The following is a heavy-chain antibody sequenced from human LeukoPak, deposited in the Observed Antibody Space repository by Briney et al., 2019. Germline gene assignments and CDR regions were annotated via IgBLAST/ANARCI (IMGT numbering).Heavy chain of an antibody. CDR1: GGSFSAYY. Sequence: SETLSLTCAVYGGSFSAYYWGWIRQPPGKGLEWLGEINESGRTNYNPSLKSRVTMTMDTSKDQFSLKLSSVTAADTAVYYCARAMTRDLFGLHYFDYWGQGTLVTVSS. J-gene: IGHJ4*02. D-gene: IGHD3-16*01. CDR3: ARAMTRDLFGLHYFDY. V-gene: IGHV4-34*01. CDR2: INESGRT.